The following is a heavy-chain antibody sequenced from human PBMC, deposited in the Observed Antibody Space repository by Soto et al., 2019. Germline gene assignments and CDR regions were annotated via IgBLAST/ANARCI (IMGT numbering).Heavy chain of an antibody. CDR1: GYTFTSYG. V-gene: IGHV1-18*04. Sequence: QVQLVQSGAEVKKPGASVKVSCKASGYTFTSYGISWVRQAPGQGLEWMGWISAYNGNTNYAQKLQGRVTMTTDTATSTAYMEMRSRKSDDTAVYYCASERGRCIGELLYPPDYYYYGMDVWVQGTTVTVSS. J-gene: IGHJ6*02. D-gene: IGHD3-10*01. CDR2: ISAYNGNT. CDR3: ASERGRCIGELLYPPDYYYYGMDV.